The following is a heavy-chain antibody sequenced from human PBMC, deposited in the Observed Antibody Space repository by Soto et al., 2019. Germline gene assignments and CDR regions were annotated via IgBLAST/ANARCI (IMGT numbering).Heavy chain of an antibody. J-gene: IGHJ4*02. CDR3: ARVSGWYYLDY. CDR1: GYTFTSYA. Sequence: QVQLVQSGAEVKKPGASVKVSCKASGYTFTSYAMHWLRQAPGQRFEWMGWINAGNGNTKFSQKFPGRVTITKDPSASTAYMELSSLRSEDTAVYYCARVSGWYYLDYWGQGTLVTVSS. V-gene: IGHV1-3*01. D-gene: IGHD6-19*01. CDR2: INAGNGNT.